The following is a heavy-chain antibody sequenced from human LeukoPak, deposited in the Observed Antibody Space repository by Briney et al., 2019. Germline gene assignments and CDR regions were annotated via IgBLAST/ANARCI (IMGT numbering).Heavy chain of an antibody. Sequence: AGGSLRLSCAASGFTFSSYAMSWVRQAPGKGLLWVARINGDGSITAYADSVKGRFTISRDNAENTLYLQMNSLRVEDTAVYHCASDSPYYGMDVWGQGTTVTVSS. CDR1: GFTFSSYA. J-gene: IGHJ6*02. V-gene: IGHV3-74*01. CDR3: ASDSPYYGMDV. CDR2: INGDGSIT.